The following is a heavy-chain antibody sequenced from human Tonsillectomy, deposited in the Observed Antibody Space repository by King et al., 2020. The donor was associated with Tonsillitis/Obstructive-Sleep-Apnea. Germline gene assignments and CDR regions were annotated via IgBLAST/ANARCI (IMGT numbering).Heavy chain of an antibody. J-gene: IGHJ4*02. V-gene: IGHV4-39*01. Sequence: QVQLQESGPGLVKPSETLSLTCTVSDGSISSSTYYWGWIRQPPGKGLEWIGTIYYSGITYYNPSLKSRVTISVDTSKNQFSLKLSFVTAADTAEYYCARQRGLGLFFDYWGQGTLVTVSS. D-gene: IGHD3-10*01. CDR3: ARQRGLGLFFDY. CDR1: DGSISSSTYY. CDR2: IYYSGIT.